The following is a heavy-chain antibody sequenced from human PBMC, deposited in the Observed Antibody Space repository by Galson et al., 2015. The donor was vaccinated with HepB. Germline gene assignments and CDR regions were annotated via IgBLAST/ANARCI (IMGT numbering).Heavy chain of an antibody. CDR1: GFTFSGSA. CDR2: IRSKANSYAT. V-gene: IGHV3-73*01. D-gene: IGHD2-21*02. J-gene: IGHJ5*02. Sequence: SLRLSCAASGFTFSGSAMHWVRQASGKGLEWVGRIRSKANSYATAYAASVKGRFTISRDDSKNTAYLQMNSLKTEDTAVYYCLVVTAIGGWNWFDPWGQGTLVTVSS. CDR3: LVVTAIGGWNWFDP.